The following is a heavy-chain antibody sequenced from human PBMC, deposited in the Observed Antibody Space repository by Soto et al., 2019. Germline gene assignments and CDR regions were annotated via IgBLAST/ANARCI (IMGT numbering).Heavy chain of an antibody. CDR3: ARGVYDFWSGYTLSTRTNAFDI. Sequence: ASVEVSCRASVYTFSIYDINCVRQAAVQGLALVGWMNPNSGNTGYAQKFQGRVTMTRNTSISTAYMELSSLRSEDTAVYYCARGVYDFWSGYTLSTRTNAFDIWGQGTMVNVSS. J-gene: IGHJ3*02. CDR2: MNPNSGNT. V-gene: IGHV1-8*01. CDR1: VYTFSIYD. D-gene: IGHD3-3*01.